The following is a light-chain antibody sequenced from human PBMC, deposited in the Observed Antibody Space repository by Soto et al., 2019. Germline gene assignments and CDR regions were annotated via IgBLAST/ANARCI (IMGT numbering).Light chain of an antibody. J-gene: IGLJ1*01. CDR1: KIGSKS. CDR2: YDT. V-gene: IGLV3-21*04. CDR3: HVWDSSSDHYV. Sequence: SSELTQPPSVSVAPGKTARITCGGDKIGSKSVHWYQQKPGQAPVLVIYYDTDRPSGIPERFSGSNSGNTATLTISRVEAGDEADYYCHVWDSSSDHYVFGTGTKLTVL.